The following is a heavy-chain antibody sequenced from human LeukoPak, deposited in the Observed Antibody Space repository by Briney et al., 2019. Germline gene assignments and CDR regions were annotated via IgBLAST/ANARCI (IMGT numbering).Heavy chain of an antibody. J-gene: IGHJ4*02. V-gene: IGHV4-4*02. CDR1: GGSISSSNW. Sequence: PSETLSLTCAVSGGSISSSNWWSWVRQPPGKGLEWIGEIYHSGSTNYNPSLKSRVTISVDKSKNQFSLKLSSVTAADTAVYYCARSGSSGPGGAIPFDYWGQGTLVTVSS. CDR3: ARSGSSGPGGAIPFDY. CDR2: IYHSGST. D-gene: IGHD3-22*01.